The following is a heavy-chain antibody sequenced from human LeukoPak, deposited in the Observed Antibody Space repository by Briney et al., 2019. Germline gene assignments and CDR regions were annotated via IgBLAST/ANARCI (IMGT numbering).Heavy chain of an antibody. CDR1: GGSISSSTSGWGWY. Sequence: SETLSLTCTVSGGSISSSTSGWGWYWGWIRQPPGKGLEWIGSIYYSGSTYYNPSLKGRVTISVDTSKNQFSLKLSSVTAADTAVYYCARQRPGYMVQLPNWFDPWGQGTLVTVSP. D-gene: IGHD3-10*01. J-gene: IGHJ5*02. CDR2: IYYSGST. V-gene: IGHV4-39*01. CDR3: ARQRPGYMVQLPNWFDP.